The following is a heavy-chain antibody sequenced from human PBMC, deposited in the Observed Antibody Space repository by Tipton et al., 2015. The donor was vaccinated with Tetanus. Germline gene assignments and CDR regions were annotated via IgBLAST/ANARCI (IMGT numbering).Heavy chain of an antibody. CDR2: INHSGST. D-gene: IGHD5-18*01. J-gene: IGHJ2*01. CDR1: GGSFSAYS. Sequence: TLSLTCAVYGGSFSAYSWSWIRQSPGKGLEWIGEINHSGSTTYSPSFKSRVTISVDTPKNQFSLKLTSLTVADTAVYYCARGGSYSYGPRGFDLWGRGTLVTVSS. V-gene: IGHV4-34*01. CDR3: ARGGSYSYGPRGFDL.